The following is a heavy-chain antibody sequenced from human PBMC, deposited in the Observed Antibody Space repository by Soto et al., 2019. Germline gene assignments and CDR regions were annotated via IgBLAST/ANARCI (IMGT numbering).Heavy chain of an antibody. Sequence: PWGSLRISCAACGFSVRSSGMTGFCRAPGMRLEWVANIKEDGSERYYVDSVRGRFTISRDNAKNSLYLQMNNLRAEDTAVYYCAKESPIGGYYFRDYFQHWGQGTLVTVSS. J-gene: IGHJ1*01. CDR3: AKESPIGGYYFRDYFQH. CDR1: GFSVRSSG. V-gene: IGHV3-7*03. D-gene: IGHD3-22*01. CDR2: IKEDGSER.